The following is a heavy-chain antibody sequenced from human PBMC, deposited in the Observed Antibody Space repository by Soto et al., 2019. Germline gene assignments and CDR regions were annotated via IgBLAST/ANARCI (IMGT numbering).Heavy chain of an antibody. CDR1: GGSFSGYY. CDR2: INHSGST. CDR3: ARGGGYSYGGGYYYGMDV. J-gene: IGHJ6*02. V-gene: IGHV4-34*01. Sequence: ETLSLTCAVYGGSFSGYYWSWIRQPPGKGLEWIGEINHSGSTNYNPSLKSRVTTSVDTSKNRFSLKLSSVTAADTAVYYCARGGGYSYGGGYYYGMDVWGQGTTVTVSS. D-gene: IGHD5-18*01.